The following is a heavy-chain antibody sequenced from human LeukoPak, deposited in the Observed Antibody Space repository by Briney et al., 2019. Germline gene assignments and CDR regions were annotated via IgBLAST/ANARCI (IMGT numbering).Heavy chain of an antibody. D-gene: IGHD6-13*01. CDR1: GGSISSSSYY. V-gene: IGHV4-39*07. CDR2: IYYSGST. CDR3: ARVVSSWYYYYYMDV. Sequence: SETLSLTCTVSGGSISSSSYYWGWLRQPPGRGLEWIGSIYYSGSTYYNPSLKSRVTISVDTSKNQFSLKLSSVTAADTAVYYCARVVSSWYYYYYMDVWGKGTTVTVSS. J-gene: IGHJ6*03.